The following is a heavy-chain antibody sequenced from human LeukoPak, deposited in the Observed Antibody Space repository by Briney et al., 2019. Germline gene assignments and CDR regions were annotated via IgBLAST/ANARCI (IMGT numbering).Heavy chain of an antibody. CDR3: ARAAHYDILTGYFDY. J-gene: IGHJ4*02. V-gene: IGHV3-21*01. D-gene: IGHD3-9*01. Sequence: GGSLRLSCAASGFTFSSYSMNWVRQAPVKGLEWVSSISSSSSYIYYADSVKGRFTISRDNAKNSLYLQMNSLRAEDTAVYYCARAAHYDILTGYFDYWGQGTLVTVSS. CDR2: ISSSSSYI. CDR1: GFTFSSYS.